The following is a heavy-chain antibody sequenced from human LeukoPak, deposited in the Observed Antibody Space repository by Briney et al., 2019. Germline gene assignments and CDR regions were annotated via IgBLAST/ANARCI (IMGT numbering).Heavy chain of an antibody. Sequence: PSETLSLTCAVYGGSFSGYYWSWIRRPPGKGPEWIGEINHSGSTNYNPSLKSRVTISVDTSKNQFSLKLSSVTAADTAVYYCARSGPVDCSGGSCYEGYWGQGTLVTVSS. CDR2: INHSGST. V-gene: IGHV4-34*01. D-gene: IGHD2-15*01. CDR3: ARSGPVDCSGGSCYEGY. J-gene: IGHJ4*02. CDR1: GGSFSGYY.